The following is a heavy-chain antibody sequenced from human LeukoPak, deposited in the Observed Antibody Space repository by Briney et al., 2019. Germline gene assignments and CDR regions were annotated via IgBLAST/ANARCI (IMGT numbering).Heavy chain of an antibody. CDR3: EKARYYDSSGPFDY. CDR2: ISTSATNT. J-gene: IGHJ4*02. CDR1: GFTFSTYA. V-gene: IGHV3-23*01. D-gene: IGHD3-22*01. Sequence: GGSLTLSCAASGFTFSTYAMSWVRQAPGKWLEWVSSISTSATNTYYADSVKDPFTTPRDKSKHPLDMQMNSLRAKNTAIYYCEKARYYDSSGPFDYWGQGTLVTVSS.